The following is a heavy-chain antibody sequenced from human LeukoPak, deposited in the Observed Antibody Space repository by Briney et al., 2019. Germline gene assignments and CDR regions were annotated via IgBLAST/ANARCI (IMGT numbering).Heavy chain of an antibody. CDR3: ARAERVVVPAAIPYYYYYMDV. J-gene: IGHJ6*03. CDR2: ISSSGSTI. CDR1: GFTFSDYY. Sequence: PGGALRLSCAASGFTFSDYYMSWIRQAPGKGLEWVSYISSSGSTIYYADSVKGRFTISRDNAKNSLYLQMNSLRAEDTAVYYCARAERVVVPAAIPYYYYYMDVWGKGTTVTVSS. V-gene: IGHV3-11*01. D-gene: IGHD2-2*01.